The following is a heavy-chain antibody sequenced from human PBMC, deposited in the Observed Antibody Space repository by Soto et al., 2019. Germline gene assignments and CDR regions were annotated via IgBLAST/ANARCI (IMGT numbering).Heavy chain of an antibody. CDR1: GYTFTGYY. CDR2: INPNSGGT. CDR3: ARDWCAPTTHYDFWSGYYTHEPHEAFDI. Sequence: ASVKVSCKASGYTFTGYYMHCVRQAPGQGLEWMGWINPNSGGTNYAQKFQGWVTMTRDTSISTAYMELSSLRSEDTAVYYCARDWCAPTTHYDFWSGYYTHEPHEAFDIWGQGTMVTVSS. D-gene: IGHD3-3*01. J-gene: IGHJ3*02. V-gene: IGHV1-2*04.